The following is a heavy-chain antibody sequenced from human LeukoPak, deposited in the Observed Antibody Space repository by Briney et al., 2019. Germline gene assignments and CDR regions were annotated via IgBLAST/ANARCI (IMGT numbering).Heavy chain of an antibody. CDR2: ISSSGSTI. Sequence: GGSLRLSCAASGFTFSDYYMSWIRQAPGKGLEWVSYISSSGSTIYYADSVKGRFTISRDNAKNSLYLQMNSLRAEDTAVYYCAGEGFLEWSYGMDVWGQGTTVTVSS. J-gene: IGHJ6*02. V-gene: IGHV3-11*01. CDR3: AGEGFLEWSYGMDV. D-gene: IGHD3-3*01. CDR1: GFTFSDYY.